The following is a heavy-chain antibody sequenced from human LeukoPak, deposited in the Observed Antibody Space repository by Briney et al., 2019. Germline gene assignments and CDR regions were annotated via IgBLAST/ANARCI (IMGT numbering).Heavy chain of an antibody. V-gene: IGHV3-30*19. CDR3: ARDLQEYDFWSGSMECYFDY. J-gene: IGHJ4*02. Sequence: PGGSLRLSCAASGFTFSSYGMHWVRQAPGKGLEWVAVISYDGSNKYYADSVKGRFTISRDNSKNTLYLQMNSLRAEDTAVYYCARDLQEYDFWSGSMECYFDYWGQGTLVTVSS. CDR1: GFTFSSYG. D-gene: IGHD3-3*01. CDR2: ISYDGSNK.